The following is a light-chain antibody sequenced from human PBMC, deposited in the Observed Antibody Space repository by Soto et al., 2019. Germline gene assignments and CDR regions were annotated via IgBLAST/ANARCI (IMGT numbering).Light chain of an antibody. J-gene: IGKJ1*01. Sequence: DIQMTQSPSTLSGSVGDRVTITCRASQTISSWLAWYQQKPGKAPKLLIYKASTLKSGVPSRFSGSGSGTEFPLTISSLQPEDAATYYCQKYDSAPTFGPGTKVDIK. CDR3: QKYDSAPT. V-gene: IGKV1-5*03. CDR1: QTISSW. CDR2: KAS.